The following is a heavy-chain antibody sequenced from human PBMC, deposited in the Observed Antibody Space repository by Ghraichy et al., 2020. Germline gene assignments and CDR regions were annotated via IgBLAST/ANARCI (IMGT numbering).Heavy chain of an antibody. CDR3: ARQSTSWEYYDILTGYRGGGMDV. J-gene: IGHJ6*02. CDR2: IKQDGSEK. D-gene: IGHD3-9*01. CDR1: GFTFSSYW. V-gene: IGHV3-7*01. Sequence: GGSLRLSCAASGFTFSSYWMSWVRQAPGKGLEWVANIKQDGSEKYYVDSVKGRFTISRDNAKNSLYLQMNSLRAEDTAVYYCARQSTSWEYYDILTGYRGGGMDVWGQGTTVTVSS.